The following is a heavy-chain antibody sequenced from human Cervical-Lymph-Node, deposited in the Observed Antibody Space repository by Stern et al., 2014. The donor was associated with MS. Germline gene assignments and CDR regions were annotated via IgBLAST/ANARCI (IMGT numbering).Heavy chain of an antibody. CDR2: IIPVLSTT. Sequence: QVQLMQSGAEVKEPGSSVKVSCTASGGTSSRHAISWVRQAPGQGLEWMGGIIPVLSTTNYAQKVQGRVTITADDSTSTTFLELSGLTSNDTALYYCARRGSARRGSGWLDPWGQGTLVIVSS. CDR3: ARRGSARRGSGWLDP. J-gene: IGHJ5*02. D-gene: IGHD3-10*01. V-gene: IGHV1-69*01. CDR1: GGTSSRHA.